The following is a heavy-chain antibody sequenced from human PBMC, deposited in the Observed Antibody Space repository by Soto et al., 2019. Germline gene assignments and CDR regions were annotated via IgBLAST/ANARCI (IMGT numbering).Heavy chain of an antibody. CDR2: INQDGGNK. D-gene: IGHD3-22*01. CDR3: AKVVGDGTDYYDF. J-gene: IGHJ4*02. CDR1: GFAFGNSW. V-gene: IGHV3-7*03. Sequence: GEPLKISCAASGFAFGNSWMNWVRQAPGKGLEWVANINQDGGNKNYVDSVKGRFTISRDNSKNTLYLQMDSLGGEDTAIYYCAKVVGDGTDYYDFWGQGTLVTVSS.